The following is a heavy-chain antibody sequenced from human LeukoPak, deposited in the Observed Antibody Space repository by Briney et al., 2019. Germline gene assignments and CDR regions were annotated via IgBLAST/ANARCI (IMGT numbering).Heavy chain of an antibody. V-gene: IGHV4-61*03. CDR2: IYYTGST. D-gene: IGHD6-19*01. J-gene: IGHJ4*02. CDR3: ARAVSGYYFDY. CDR1: GGSISSSSYY. Sequence: SETLSLTCTVSGGSISSSSYYWGWIRQPPGKGLEWIGYIYYTGSTTYNPSLKSRVTISVDTSKNHFSLNLSSVTVADTAVYYCARAVSGYYFDYWGQGTLVAVSS.